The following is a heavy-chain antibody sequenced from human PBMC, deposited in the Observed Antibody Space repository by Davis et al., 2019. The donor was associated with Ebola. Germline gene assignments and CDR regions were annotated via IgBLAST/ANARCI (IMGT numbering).Heavy chain of an antibody. J-gene: IGHJ4*02. D-gene: IGHD1-14*01. CDR1: GGSFSAYY. V-gene: IGHV4-34*09. CDR2: INHTGNT. CDR3: ARDGPNHENDY. Sequence: PSETLSLTCAVYGGSFSAYYWSWIRQSPGKGLEWIGEINHTGNTNYNPSPKSRILTSMDTSENQFSLTLNSLAAADTAVYHCARDGPNHENDYWGQGTLVTVSS.